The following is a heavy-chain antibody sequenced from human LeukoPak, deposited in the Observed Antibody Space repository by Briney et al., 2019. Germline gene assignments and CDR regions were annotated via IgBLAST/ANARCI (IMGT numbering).Heavy chain of an antibody. D-gene: IGHD5-18*01. V-gene: IGHV1-18*04. CDR2: ISAYNGNT. Sequence: ASVKVSCKASGYTFSMYNMHWVRQAPGQGLEWMGWISAYNGNTNYAQKLQGRVTMTTDTSTSTAYMELRSLRSDDTAVYYCARDGAMGNYFDYWGQGTLVTVSS. CDR3: ARDGAMGNYFDY. CDR1: GYTFSMYN. J-gene: IGHJ4*02.